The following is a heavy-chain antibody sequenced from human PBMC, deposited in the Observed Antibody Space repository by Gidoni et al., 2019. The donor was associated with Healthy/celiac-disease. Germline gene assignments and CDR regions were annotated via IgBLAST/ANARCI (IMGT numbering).Heavy chain of an antibody. CDR1: GYTFTSYD. CDR2: MNPNSGNT. CDR3: ARRKLTIFGVVRPYYYGMDV. Sequence: QVQLVQSGAEVKKPGASVKVSCKASGYTFTSYDITWVRQATGQGLEWMGWMNPNSGNTGYAQKFQGRVTMTRNTSISTAYMELSSLRSEDTAVYYCARRKLTIFGVVRPYYYGMDVWGQGTTVTVSS. D-gene: IGHD3-3*01. J-gene: IGHJ6*02. V-gene: IGHV1-8*01.